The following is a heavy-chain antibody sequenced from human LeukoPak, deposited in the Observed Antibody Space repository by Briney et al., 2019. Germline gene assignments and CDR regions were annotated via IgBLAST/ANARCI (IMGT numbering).Heavy chain of an antibody. CDR1: GYTFTSYG. V-gene: IGHV1-18*01. CDR2: ISAYNGNT. Sequence: ASVKVSCKASGYTFTSYGISWVRQAPGQGLEWMGWISAYNGNTNYAQKLQGRVTMTTDTSTSTAYMELRSLRSDDTAVYYCAKEQVAVAGIGVRYYFDYWGQGTLVTVSS. J-gene: IGHJ4*02. D-gene: IGHD6-19*01. CDR3: AKEQVAVAGIGVRYYFDY.